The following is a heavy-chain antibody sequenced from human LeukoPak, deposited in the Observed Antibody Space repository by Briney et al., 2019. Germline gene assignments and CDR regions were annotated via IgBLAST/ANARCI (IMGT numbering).Heavy chain of an antibody. D-gene: IGHD3-16*01. J-gene: IGHJ4*02. Sequence: PSDTLSLTCTVSGGSISSYRFYWTWVRQPTAKVLGWIGRIKSSNNNYNPSPKSRVNISGDTSTNQFSLKLSSLTAADTAVYYCARVPDWTYVPDYWGQGTLVTVSS. CDR3: ARVPDWTYVPDY. CDR1: GGSISSYRFY. CDR2: IKSSNN. V-gene: IGHV4-61*02.